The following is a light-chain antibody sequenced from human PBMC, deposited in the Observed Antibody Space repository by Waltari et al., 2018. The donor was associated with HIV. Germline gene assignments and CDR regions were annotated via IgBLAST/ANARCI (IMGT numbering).Light chain of an antibody. V-gene: IGLV2-14*01. CDR3: SSYMSGSTLL. CDR2: DAN. CDR1: ARNIVYNY. J-gene: IGLJ3*02. Sequence: QSALTQPAPASGSLGQSTTLSCIRVARNIVYNYVSWYQHHPDRAPKLVIYDANSRPSDIDFRFSGSKSGNTASLTISDLQAEDEADYYCSSYMSGSTLLFGGGTKVTVL.